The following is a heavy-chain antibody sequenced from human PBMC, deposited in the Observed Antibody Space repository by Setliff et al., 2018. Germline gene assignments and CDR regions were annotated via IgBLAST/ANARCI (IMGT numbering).Heavy chain of an antibody. CDR1: GDSISRSTYY. CDR2: VDRSGNT. Sequence: PSETLSLTCTLSGDSISRSTYYWGWIRQSPGKGLEWIGTVDRSGNTFYNPSLKSRGTISVAASKNQFSLKLTSVSAADTAVYYCARRDSTGYYGYSFDFWGQGTLVTVSS. CDR3: ARRDSTGYYGYSFDF. D-gene: IGHD3-22*01. V-gene: IGHV4-39*01. J-gene: IGHJ4*02.